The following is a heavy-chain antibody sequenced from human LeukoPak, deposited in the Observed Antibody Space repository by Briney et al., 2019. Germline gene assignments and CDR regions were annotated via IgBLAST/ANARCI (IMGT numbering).Heavy chain of an antibody. V-gene: IGHV5-51*01. D-gene: IGHD5-24*01. CDR3: ARDRDGYNLDF. J-gene: IGHJ3*01. CDR1: GYSFTGYW. Sequence: GESLKISCKGSGYSFTGYWIGWVRQMPGKGLEWMGIIYPGDSDTIYSPSFQGHVTISADKSSSTAYLEWSSLKAPDTAMYYCARDRDGYNLDFWGQGTMVTVSS. CDR2: IYPGDSDT.